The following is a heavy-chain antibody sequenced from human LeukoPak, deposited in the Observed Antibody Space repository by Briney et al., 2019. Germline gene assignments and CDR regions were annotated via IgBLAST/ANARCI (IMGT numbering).Heavy chain of an antibody. CDR3: ARCPLDYVELGIKALDV. J-gene: IGHJ6*02. V-gene: IGHV1-2*06. CDR2: IDPNSGET. D-gene: IGHD7-27*01. Sequence: ASVKVSCKASGYSLTDYYIYWVRQAPGQGLEWMGRIDPNSGETKYAQKFQGRVSMTRDTSISTAYMELSRLRLDDTAVYFCARCPLDYVELGIKALDVWGRGTTVTAYS. CDR1: GYSLTDYY.